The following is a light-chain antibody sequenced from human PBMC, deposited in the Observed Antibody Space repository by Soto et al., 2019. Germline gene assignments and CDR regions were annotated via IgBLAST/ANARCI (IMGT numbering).Light chain of an antibody. Sequence: QFVLTQPPSASGSPGQSVTISCTGTSSDVSGYNYVSWYQQHPGKAPKLMIYEVSKRPSGVPDRFSGSKSGNTASLTVSGLQAEDEADYYCSSYAGSNFYVFGTGTKLTVL. V-gene: IGLV2-8*01. CDR3: SSYAGSNFYV. J-gene: IGLJ1*01. CDR2: EVS. CDR1: SSDVSGYNY.